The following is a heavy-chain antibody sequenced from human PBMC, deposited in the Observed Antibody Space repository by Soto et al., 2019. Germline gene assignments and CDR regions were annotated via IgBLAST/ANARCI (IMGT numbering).Heavy chain of an antibody. J-gene: IGHJ6*02. CDR2: IIPIFGTA. CDR1: GGTFSSYA. Sequence: SVKVSCKASGGTFSSYAISWVRQAPGQGLEWMGGIIPIFGTANYAQKFQGRVTITADESTSTAYMELSSLRSEDTAVYYCARSDYGDYADYYYGMDVWCQGTTVTVSS. CDR3: ARSDYGDYADYYYGMDV. V-gene: IGHV1-69*13. D-gene: IGHD4-17*01.